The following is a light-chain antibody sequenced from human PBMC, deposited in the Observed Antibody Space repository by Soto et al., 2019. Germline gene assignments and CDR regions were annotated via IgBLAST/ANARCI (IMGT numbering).Light chain of an antibody. CDR2: DNN. V-gene: IGLV1-40*01. CDR1: SSNIGAGYD. CDR3: QSYDRSLSVV. J-gene: IGLJ2*01. Sequence: QSVLTQPPSVSGAPGQRVTISCTGSSSNIGAGYDVHWYQQIPGTAPKLLIYDNNNRPSGVPGRFSGSKSGTSASLAITGLQAEDEADYYCQSYDRSLSVVFGGGTKLTVL.